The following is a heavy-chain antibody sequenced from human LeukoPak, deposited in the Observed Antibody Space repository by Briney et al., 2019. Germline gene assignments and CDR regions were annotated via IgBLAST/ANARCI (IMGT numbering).Heavy chain of an antibody. D-gene: IGHD2-2*01. Sequence: SETLSLTCTGSGGSISSYYWSWIRQPAGKGLEGIGRIYTSGSTNYNPSLKSRVTMSVDTSKNQFSLKLSSVTAADTAVYYCARVRDIVVVPAAMGHYYYGMDVWGQGTTVTVSS. J-gene: IGHJ6*02. V-gene: IGHV4-4*07. CDR1: GGSISSYY. CDR3: ARVRDIVVVPAAMGHYYYGMDV. CDR2: IYTSGST.